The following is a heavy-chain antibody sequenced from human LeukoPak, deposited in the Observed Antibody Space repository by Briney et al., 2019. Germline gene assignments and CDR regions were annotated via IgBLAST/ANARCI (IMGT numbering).Heavy chain of an antibody. CDR2: MSPNSGNT. Sequence: ASVKVSCKASGYTFTSYDINWVRQATGQGLEWMGWMSPNSGNTGYAQKFQGRVTMTRNTSISTAYMELSSLRSEDTAVYYCARGVGTSSSPYYYYYYMDVWGKGTTVTVSS. CDR3: ARGVGTSSSPYYYYYYMDV. V-gene: IGHV1-8*01. J-gene: IGHJ6*03. D-gene: IGHD6-6*01. CDR1: GYTFTSYD.